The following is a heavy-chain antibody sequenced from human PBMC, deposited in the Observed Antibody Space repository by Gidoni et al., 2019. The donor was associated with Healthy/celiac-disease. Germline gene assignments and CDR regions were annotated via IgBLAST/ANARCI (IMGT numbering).Heavy chain of an antibody. CDR1: GSIISSNY. J-gene: IGHJ4*02. V-gene: IGHV3-66*02. Sequence: ELQLVESGGGLVQPGGSLRLSCASPGSIISSNYMSWVRQASGKVLACGSVIDSGYSTYYADSVKSRITNARDNSKNTLYRQMNSLRAEDKAVYDCARNTFIGGYYGGVDYWGQGILVTVSS. CDR2: IDSGYST. CDR3: ARNTFIGGYYGGVDY. D-gene: IGHD1-26*01.